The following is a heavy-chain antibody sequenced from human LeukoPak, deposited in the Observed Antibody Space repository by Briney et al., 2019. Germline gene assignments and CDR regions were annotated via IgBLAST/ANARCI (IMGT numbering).Heavy chain of an antibody. D-gene: IGHD6-13*01. CDR3: AKDLYSSWLDY. J-gene: IGHJ4*02. CDR2: IWYDGSNK. V-gene: IGHV3-33*06. CDR1: GFTFSSYG. Sequence: PGGSLRLSCAASGFTFSSYGMHGVRQAPGEGREWVAVIWYDGSNKYYADSVKGRFTISRDNSKNTLYLQMNSLRAEDTAVYYCAKDLYSSWLDYWGQGTLVTVSS.